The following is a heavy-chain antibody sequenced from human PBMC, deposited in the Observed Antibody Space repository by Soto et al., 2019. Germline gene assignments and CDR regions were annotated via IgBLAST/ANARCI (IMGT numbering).Heavy chain of an antibody. J-gene: IGHJ6*02. CDR3: ARDQGITTFGVYSMYYYGMDV. CDR2: INPDNGNT. D-gene: IGHD3-3*01. V-gene: IGHV1-18*01. Sequence: QVQLVQSGAEVKKPGASVKVSCKASGYTFTRSGISWVRQAPGQGLEWLVWINPDNGNTNYAQHLQGRVSLTTDTSTSTAYRDLRSLRSDDTAVYYCARDQGITTFGVYSMYYYGMDVWGQGTTVTVSS. CDR1: GYTFTRSG.